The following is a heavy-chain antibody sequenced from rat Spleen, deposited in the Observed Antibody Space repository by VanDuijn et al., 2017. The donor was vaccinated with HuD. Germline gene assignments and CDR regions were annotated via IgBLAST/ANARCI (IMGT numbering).Heavy chain of an antibody. CDR2: ISTGGGNT. Sequence: EVQLVESGGGLVQPGRSLKLSCAASGFIFSNNDMAWVRQAPTKGLEWIASISTGGGNTYYRDSVKGRFTISRDNAKSTLYLQMDSLRSEDTATYYCTTDRYYGYTFDYWGQGVMVTVSS. D-gene: IGHD1-9*01. CDR3: TTDRYYGYTFDY. V-gene: IGHV5-27*01. CDR1: GFIFSNND. J-gene: IGHJ2*01.